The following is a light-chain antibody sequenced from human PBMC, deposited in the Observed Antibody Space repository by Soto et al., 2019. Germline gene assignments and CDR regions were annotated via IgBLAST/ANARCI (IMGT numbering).Light chain of an antibody. J-gene: IGKJ1*01. V-gene: IGKV2-28*01. Sequence: DIVMTQSPLSLTVTPGEPASISCRSSQSLLHSDGRNYLDWYLQKPVQSPQLLISLGSTRSSGVPDRFSGCGSGTDFTLRISGVEAEDDGVYYCRQALQSPPWTFGKGTKVEIK. CDR2: LGS. CDR3: RQALQSPPWT. CDR1: QSLLHSDGRNY.